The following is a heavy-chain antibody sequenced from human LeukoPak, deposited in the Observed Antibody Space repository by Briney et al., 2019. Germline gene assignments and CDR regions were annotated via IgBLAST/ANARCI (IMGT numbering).Heavy chain of an antibody. J-gene: IGHJ4*02. D-gene: IGHD3-22*01. CDR1: GFTFSGSA. V-gene: IGHV3-73*01. Sequence: GGSLRLSCAASGFTFSGSAMHWVRQASGKGLEWLGRIRSKADSYTTAYAASVKGRFIVSRDDSKNTAYLQMNSLKTEDTAVYYCAKDQAPYYYDSSLDYFDYWGQGTLVTVSS. CDR2: IRSKADSYTT. CDR3: AKDQAPYYYDSSLDYFDY.